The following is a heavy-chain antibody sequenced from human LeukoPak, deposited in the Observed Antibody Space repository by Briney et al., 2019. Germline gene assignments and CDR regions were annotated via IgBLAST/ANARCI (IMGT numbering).Heavy chain of an antibody. CDR1: GESFSGYF. V-gene: IGHV4-34*01. Sequence: SETLSLTCAVYGESFSGYFWTWIRQPPGKGLEWIGEINHSGSTNYNPSLKSRVTISVDTSKNQFSLKLSSVTAADTAVYYCARANYYDSSGPDPYFDYWGQGTLVTVSS. J-gene: IGHJ4*02. D-gene: IGHD3-22*01. CDR2: INHSGST. CDR3: ARANYYDSSGPDPYFDY.